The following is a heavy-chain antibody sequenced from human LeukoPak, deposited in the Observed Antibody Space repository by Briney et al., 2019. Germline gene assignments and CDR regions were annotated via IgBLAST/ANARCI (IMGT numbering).Heavy chain of an antibody. Sequence: ASVKVSCKASGYTFTGYYMHWVRQAPGQGLEWMGWTNPNSGGTNYAQKFQGWVTMTRDTSISTAYMELSRLRSDDTAVYYCARETYYYGSGSPTLNWFDPWGQGTLVTVSS. D-gene: IGHD3-10*01. CDR3: ARETYYYGSGSPTLNWFDP. CDR1: GYTFTGYY. V-gene: IGHV1-2*04. CDR2: TNPNSGGT. J-gene: IGHJ5*02.